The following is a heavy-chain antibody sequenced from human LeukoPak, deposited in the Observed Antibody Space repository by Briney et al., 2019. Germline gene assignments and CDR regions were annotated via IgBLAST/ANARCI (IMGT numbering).Heavy chain of an antibody. Sequence: PGGSLRLSCATSGFTFSSYAMSWVRQAPGKGLEWVSGIGASGGSTYYADSVKGRFTISRDNSKNTLYLQMNSLRTEDTAVYYCARGDDSSGWRGAAFDIWGQGTMVTVSS. D-gene: IGHD6-19*01. CDR1: GFTFSSYA. J-gene: IGHJ3*02. CDR2: IGASGGST. V-gene: IGHV3-23*01. CDR3: ARGDDSSGWRGAAFDI.